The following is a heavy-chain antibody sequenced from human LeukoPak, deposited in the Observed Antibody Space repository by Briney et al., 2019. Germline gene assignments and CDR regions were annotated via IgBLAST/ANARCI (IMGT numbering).Heavy chain of an antibody. CDR3: ARDLSGITGYTYGRGIDY. D-gene: IGHD5-18*01. CDR2: IKKDGSEK. J-gene: IGHJ4*02. Sequence: GGSLRLSCAASGFTFSSYWMNWVRQAPGKGLEWVAKIKKDGSEKYYVDSVKGRFTISRDNAKTSLFLQMNSLRAEDTAVYYCARDLSGITGYTYGRGIDYWGQGTLVTVSS. CDR1: GFTFSSYW. V-gene: IGHV3-7*01.